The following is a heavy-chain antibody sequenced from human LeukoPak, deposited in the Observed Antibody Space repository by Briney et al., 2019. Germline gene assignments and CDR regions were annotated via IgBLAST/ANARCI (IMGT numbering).Heavy chain of an antibody. D-gene: IGHD6-6*01. V-gene: IGHV3-33*01. CDR3: ARDFTLYSSFSWFDY. CDR2: IWYDGSNK. J-gene: IGHJ4*02. Sequence: AGGSLRLSCAASGFTFSTYGMHWVRQAPAKGLEWVAVIWYDGSNKYYADSVKGRFTISRDNSKNTLYLQMNSLRAEDTAMYYCARDFTLYSSFSWFDYWGQGTLVTVSS. CDR1: GFTFSTYG.